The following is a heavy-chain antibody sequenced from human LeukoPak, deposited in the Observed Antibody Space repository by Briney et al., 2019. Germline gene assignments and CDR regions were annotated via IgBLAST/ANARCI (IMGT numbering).Heavy chain of an antibody. J-gene: IGHJ5*02. D-gene: IGHD5-24*01. CDR2: IIPIFGTA. Sequence: ASVKASCKASGGTFSSYAISWVRQAPGQGLEWMGGIIPIFGTANYAQKLQGRVTMTTDTSTTTAYMELRSLRSDDTAVYYCAREGDGYRGNSRAFDPWGQGTLVTVSS. CDR3: AREGDGYRGNSRAFDP. CDR1: GGTFSSYA. V-gene: IGHV1-69*05.